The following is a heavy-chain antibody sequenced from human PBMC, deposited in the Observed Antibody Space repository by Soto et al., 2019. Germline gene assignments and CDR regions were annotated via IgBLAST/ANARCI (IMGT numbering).Heavy chain of an antibody. J-gene: IGHJ4*02. V-gene: IGHV3-30*03. CDR3: ARDPEEYWSGYYKDYYFDY. CDR2: ITYEGYTK. D-gene: IGHD3-3*01. Sequence: QVQLVESGGGVVQPGRSLRLSCAVSGFTFSNYGMHWVRQAPGRGLEWVAVITYEGYTKYYADSAKGRFTISRDSSTNMVYLQMNSLRTEDTAVYYCARDPEEYWSGYYKDYYFDYWGQGTLVTVSS. CDR1: GFTFSNYG.